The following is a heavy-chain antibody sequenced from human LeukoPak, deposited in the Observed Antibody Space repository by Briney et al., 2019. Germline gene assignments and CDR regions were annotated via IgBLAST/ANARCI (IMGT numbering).Heavy chain of an antibody. J-gene: IGHJ4*02. CDR1: GYSFTSYW. V-gene: IGHV5-51*01. CDR3: ARLRVARSPFDY. Sequence: GESLKISCKGSGYSFTSYWIGWVRQMPGKGLEWMGIIYPGDSDTRYSPSFQGPVTISDDKSISPAYLQWGSLKASGPGMYYWARLRVARSPFDYRGQGTLVTVS. CDR2: IYPGDSDT.